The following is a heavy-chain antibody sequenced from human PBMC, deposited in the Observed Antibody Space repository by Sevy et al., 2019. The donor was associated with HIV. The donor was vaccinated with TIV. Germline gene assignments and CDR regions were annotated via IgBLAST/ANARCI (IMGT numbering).Heavy chain of an antibody. CDR3: AKDLAGPGRRYFDF. CDR2: IRYDGSDK. Sequence: GGSLRLSCTVSGFTFSNFGMHWVRQVPGKGLEWVTFIRYDGSDKYYAASVKGRFTISRDDSKNTLYLQMDSLRPEDTAIYYCAKDLAGPGRRYFDFWGQGALVTVSS. CDR1: GFTFSNFG. V-gene: IGHV3-30*02. D-gene: IGHD6-13*01. J-gene: IGHJ4*02.